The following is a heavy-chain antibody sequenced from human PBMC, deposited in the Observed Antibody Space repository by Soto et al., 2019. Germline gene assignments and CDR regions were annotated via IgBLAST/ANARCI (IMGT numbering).Heavy chain of an antibody. CDR3: ARNPPVAAGRSYYYYGMDV. CDR1: GYTFTSYG. J-gene: IGHJ6*02. V-gene: IGHV1-18*04. Sequence: ASVKVSCKASGYTFTSYGISWVRQAPGQGLEWMGWISAYNGNTNYAQKLQGRVTMTTDTSTSTAYMELRSLRSDDTAVYYCARNPPVAAGRSYYYYGMDVWGQGTTVTV. CDR2: ISAYNGNT. D-gene: IGHD6-13*01.